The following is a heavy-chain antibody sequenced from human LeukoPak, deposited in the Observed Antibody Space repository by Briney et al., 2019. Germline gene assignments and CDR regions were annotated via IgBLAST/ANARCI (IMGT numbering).Heavy chain of an antibody. Sequence: PSETLSLTCAVYGGSFSGYYWSWIRQPPGKGLEWIGEINHSGSTNYNPSLKSRVTISVDTSKNQFSLKLSSVTAAATAVYYCARGGARSDAFDIWGQGTMVTVSS. J-gene: IGHJ3*02. CDR2: INHSGST. CDR3: ARGGARSDAFDI. V-gene: IGHV4-34*01. CDR1: GGSFSGYY. D-gene: IGHD3-10*01.